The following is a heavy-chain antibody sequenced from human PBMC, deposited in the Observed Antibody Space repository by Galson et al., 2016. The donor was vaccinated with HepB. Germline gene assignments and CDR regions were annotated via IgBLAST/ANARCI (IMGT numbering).Heavy chain of an antibody. V-gene: IGHV3-23*01. D-gene: IGHD3-3*01. Sequence: SLRLSCAASGFTFSSYAMTWVRQAPGKGLEWVSASTGGGGSTYYADSVKGRFTISRDNSKHILYLRMNALRAEDTAVYFCARGIFGVMLPHYFYYGMDVWGQGTTVAVSS. CDR2: STGGGGST. J-gene: IGHJ6*02. CDR1: GFTFSSYA. CDR3: ARGIFGVMLPHYFYYGMDV.